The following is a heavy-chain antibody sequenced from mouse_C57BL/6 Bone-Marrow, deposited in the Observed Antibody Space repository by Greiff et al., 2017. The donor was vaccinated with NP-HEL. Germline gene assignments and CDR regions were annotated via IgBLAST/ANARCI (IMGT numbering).Heavy chain of an antibody. J-gene: IGHJ4*01. Sequence: DVQLVESEGGLVQPGSSMKLSCTASGFTFSDYYMAWVRQVPEKGLEWVANIILDGSSTYYLDSLKSRFIISRDNAKNILYLQMSSLKSEDTATYYCARHGTTVVDYAMDYWGQGTSVTVSS. V-gene: IGHV5-16*01. D-gene: IGHD1-1*01. CDR2: IILDGSST. CDR3: ARHGTTVVDYAMDY. CDR1: GFTFSDYY.